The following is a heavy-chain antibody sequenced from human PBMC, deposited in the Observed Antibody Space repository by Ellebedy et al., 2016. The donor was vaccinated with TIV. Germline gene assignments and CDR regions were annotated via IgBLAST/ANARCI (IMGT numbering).Heavy chain of an antibody. J-gene: IGHJ4*02. D-gene: IGHD5-12*01. Sequence: SETLSLXXAVYGASFSHYYWSWIRLPPGKGLEWIGEINHSGSTYYNPSLRSRVTISVDTSQNQLSLKVTSVTAADTATYFFARMTSRGFSPPGYWGQGTLVTVSS. CDR3: ARMTSRGFSPPGY. CDR2: INHSGST. CDR1: GASFSHYY. V-gene: IGHV4-34*01.